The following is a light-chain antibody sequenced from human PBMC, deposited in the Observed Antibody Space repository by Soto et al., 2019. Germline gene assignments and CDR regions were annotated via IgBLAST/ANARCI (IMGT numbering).Light chain of an antibody. CDR2: GAS. V-gene: IGKV3-15*01. J-gene: IGKJ1*01. CDR1: QSVNTN. Sequence: EVVMTESPATVAGSAGGGGTFRCRASQSVNTNLAWYQLKPGQAPRLLVYGASIRATGIPARFSGSGPGTEYSLTLSSPQSPDFRVYFCPHYDQWWTSGPGTKVDIK. CDR3: PHYDQWWT.